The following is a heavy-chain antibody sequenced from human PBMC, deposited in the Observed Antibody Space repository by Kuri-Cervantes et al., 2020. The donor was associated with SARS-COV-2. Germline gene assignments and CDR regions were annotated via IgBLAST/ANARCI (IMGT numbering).Heavy chain of an antibody. CDR2: INPNSGGT. V-gene: IGHV1-2*04. Sequence: ASVKVSCKASGYTFSDYYMYWVRQAPGQGLEWMGWINPNSGGTNYAQKFQGWVTMTRDTSSTGYMELSRLRSDDTAVYYCARGMVRGLIQSYYYGMDVWGQGTTDTVSS. CDR3: ARGMVRGLIQSYYYGMDV. D-gene: IGHD3-10*01. CDR1: GYTFSDYY. J-gene: IGHJ6*02.